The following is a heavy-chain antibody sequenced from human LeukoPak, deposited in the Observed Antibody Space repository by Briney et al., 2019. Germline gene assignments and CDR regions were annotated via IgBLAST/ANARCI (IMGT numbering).Heavy chain of an antibody. J-gene: IGHJ4*02. V-gene: IGHV3-48*03. CDR2: ISSRGATI. D-gene: IGHD3-10*01. CDR1: GFTFSSSE. Sequence: PGGSLRLSCAASGFTFSSSEMNWIRQAQGKGLEWISYISSRGATIYYADSVTGRFTISTDNAKNSLYLQMNSLRAEDTAVYYCAREGRYYGSGSYPYWGQGTLVTVSS. CDR3: AREGRYYGSGSYPY.